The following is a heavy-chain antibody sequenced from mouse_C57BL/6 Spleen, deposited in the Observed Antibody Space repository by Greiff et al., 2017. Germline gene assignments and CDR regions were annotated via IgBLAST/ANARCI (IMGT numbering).Heavy chain of an antibody. V-gene: IGHV1-80*01. D-gene: IGHD3-2*02. CDR3: ARGGGSGYVAMDY. Sequence: QVQLQQSGAELVKPGASVKISCKASGYAFSSYWMNWVKQRPGQGLEWIGQIYPGDGDTNYNGKFKGKATLTADKSSSTAYMQLSSLTSEDSAVYFCARGGGSGYVAMDYWGQGTSVTVSS. J-gene: IGHJ4*01. CDR1: GYAFSSYW. CDR2: IYPGDGDT.